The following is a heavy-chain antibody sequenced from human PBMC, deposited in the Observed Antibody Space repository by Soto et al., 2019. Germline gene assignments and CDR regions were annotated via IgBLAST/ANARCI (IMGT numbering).Heavy chain of an antibody. Sequence: QVQLVQSGTEVKKPGASVKVSCQASGDSISAYYIHWVRQAPGQGLEWMGWIDPKDGGTVSAQKFQGRLTMTRDTSNSTVYLDLSGLTSDDTALYYCGRDDYGIFPYWGQGSLVTVSS. J-gene: IGHJ4*02. V-gene: IGHV1-2*02. D-gene: IGHD3-10*01. CDR2: IDPKDGGT. CDR3: GRDDYGIFPY. CDR1: GDSISAYY.